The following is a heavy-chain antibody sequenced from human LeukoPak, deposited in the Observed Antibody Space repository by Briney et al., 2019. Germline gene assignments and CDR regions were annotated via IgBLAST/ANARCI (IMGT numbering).Heavy chain of an antibody. J-gene: IGHJ4*02. CDR2: ISSSSSYI. V-gene: IGHV3-21*01. CDR1: GFTFSSYS. CDR3: ARDSHRHGYNAF. Sequence: GGSLRLSCAASGFTFSSYSMNWVRQAPGKGLEWVSSISSSSSYIYYADSVKGRFTISRDNAKNSLYLQMNSLRAEDTAVNYCARDSHRHGYNAFWGQGTLVTVSS. D-gene: IGHD5-24*01.